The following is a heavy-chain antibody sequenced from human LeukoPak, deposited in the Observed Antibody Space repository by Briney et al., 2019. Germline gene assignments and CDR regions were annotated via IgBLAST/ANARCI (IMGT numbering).Heavy chain of an antibody. D-gene: IGHD3-22*01. Sequence: ASVKVSCKASGGTFSSYAISWVRQAPGQGLEWMGGIIPIFGTANYAQKFQGRVTITADESTSTAYMELMSLRSDDTAVYYCARDLDSSGYYRSDAFDIWGQGTMVTVSS. V-gene: IGHV1-69*13. J-gene: IGHJ3*02. CDR2: IIPIFGTA. CDR1: GGTFSSYA. CDR3: ARDLDSSGYYRSDAFDI.